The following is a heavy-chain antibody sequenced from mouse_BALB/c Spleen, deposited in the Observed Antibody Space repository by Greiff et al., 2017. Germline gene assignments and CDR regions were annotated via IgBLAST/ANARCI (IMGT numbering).Heavy chain of an antibody. CDR3: ADGYYWFAY. D-gene: IGHD2-3*01. Sequence: EVQLQESGAELVKPGASVKLSCTASGFNIKDTYMHWVKQRPEQGLEWIGRIDPANGNTKYDPKFQGKATITADTSSNTAYLQLSSLTSEDTAVYYCADGYYWFAYWGQGTLVTVSA. CDR2: IDPANGNT. V-gene: IGHV14-3*02. J-gene: IGHJ3*01. CDR1: GFNIKDTY.